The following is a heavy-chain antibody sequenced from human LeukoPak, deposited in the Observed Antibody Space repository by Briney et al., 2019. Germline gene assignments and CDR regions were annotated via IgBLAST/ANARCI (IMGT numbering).Heavy chain of an antibody. CDR1: GFTFSSYE. Sequence: PGGSLRLSCAASGFTFSSYEMNWVRQAPGKGLEWVSYISSSGSTIYYADSVKGRFTISRDNSKNTLYLQMGSLRAEDMAVYYCASSHYYGSGSYYNWGQGTLVTVSS. J-gene: IGHJ4*02. CDR2: ISSSGSTI. CDR3: ASSHYYGSGSYYN. D-gene: IGHD3-10*01. V-gene: IGHV3-48*03.